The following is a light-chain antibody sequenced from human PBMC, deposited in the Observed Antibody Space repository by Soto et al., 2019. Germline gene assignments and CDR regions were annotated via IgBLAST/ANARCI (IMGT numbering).Light chain of an antibody. CDR3: QQDDSSPRT. J-gene: IGKJ4*02. Sequence: DIVLTQSPGTLSLSPGERATLSCRASQSVSSSLLAWYQQKPGQAPRLLIYGASSRDTGIPDRFSGSGSGTDFTLTISGLEPEDFAVYYCQQDDSSPRTFGRGTRVEIK. V-gene: IGKV3-20*01. CDR1: QSVSSSL. CDR2: GAS.